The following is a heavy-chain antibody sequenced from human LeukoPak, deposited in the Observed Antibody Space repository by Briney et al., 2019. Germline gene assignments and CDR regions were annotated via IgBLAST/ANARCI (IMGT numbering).Heavy chain of an antibody. CDR1: GFTLSSYG. Sequence: SGGSLRLSCAASGFTLSSYGMHWVRQVPGKGLEWVALIWYDGSKKNYADSVKGRFTISKDNMLYLQMDSLRAEDTAVYCCVRDPGNDRSGYYFDSWGQGTLVTVSS. CDR2: IWYDGSKK. CDR3: VRDPGNDRSGYYFDS. D-gene: IGHD3-22*01. J-gene: IGHJ4*02. V-gene: IGHV3-33*01.